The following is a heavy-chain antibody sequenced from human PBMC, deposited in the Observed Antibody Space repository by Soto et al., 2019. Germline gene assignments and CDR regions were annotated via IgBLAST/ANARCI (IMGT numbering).Heavy chain of an antibody. CDR3: AQRSGGNSHFDY. V-gene: IGHV2-5*02. CDR1: GFSLSTSGVG. D-gene: IGHD3-10*01. CDR2: IYWDDDK. Sequence: QITLKESGPTLVKPTQTLTLTCTFSGFSLSTSGVGVGWIRQPPGKALEFLAVIYWDDDKRYSPSLKSRLTITKGTSKNQVVLTMTNMDPLDTATYYGAQRSGGNSHFDYWGQGTLVTVAS. J-gene: IGHJ4*02.